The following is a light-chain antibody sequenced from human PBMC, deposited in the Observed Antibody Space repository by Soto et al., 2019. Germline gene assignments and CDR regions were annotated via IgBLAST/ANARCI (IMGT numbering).Light chain of an antibody. V-gene: IGLV2-11*01. J-gene: IGLJ1*01. CDR1: SSDVGAYNY. CDR2: DVT. CDR3: CSYAGTYTLYV. Sequence: QSALTQPRSVSGSPGQSVTISCTGTSSDVGAYNYVSWYQQHPGKAPKLMIYDVTKRPSGVPDRFSGSKSGNTASLTISGLQGADEADYYCCSYAGTYTLYVFGSGTKLTVL.